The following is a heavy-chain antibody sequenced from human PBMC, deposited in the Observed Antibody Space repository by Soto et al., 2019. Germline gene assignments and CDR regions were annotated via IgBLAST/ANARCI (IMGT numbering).Heavy chain of an antibody. D-gene: IGHD3-22*01. Sequence: SETLSLTCTVSGSSISSDYWSWIRQPPGKGLECIGYMYYSGTTNYNPSLKSRVTISVDTSKNQFSLKLSSVTAADTAVYYCASARITMIVVVIPTWEYGMDVWGQGTTVTVSS. CDR3: ASARITMIVVVIPTWEYGMDV. V-gene: IGHV4-59*08. CDR2: MYYSGTT. CDR1: GSSISSDY. J-gene: IGHJ6*02.